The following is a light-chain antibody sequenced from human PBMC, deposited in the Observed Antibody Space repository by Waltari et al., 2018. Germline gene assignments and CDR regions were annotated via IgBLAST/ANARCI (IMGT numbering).Light chain of an antibody. CDR2: DAS. CDR1: QSVSSN. Sequence: EIVMTQSPATLSVSPGERATLSCRASQSVSSNLAWYQQKPGQAPRLLIYDASTRPTSIPARFSGSGSGTEFTRTISRLQSEDFAVYYCKQYNHWPPITFGQGTRLEIK. V-gene: IGKV3-15*01. J-gene: IGKJ5*01. CDR3: KQYNHWPPIT.